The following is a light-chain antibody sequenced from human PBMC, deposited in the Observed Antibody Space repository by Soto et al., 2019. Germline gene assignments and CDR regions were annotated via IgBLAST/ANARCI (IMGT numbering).Light chain of an antibody. J-gene: IGKJ1*01. V-gene: IGKV1-39*01. CDR2: ASS. CDR3: QQTYSNPRT. Sequence: DIQKTQSPYSLTASLGDSVTITCRASQNIRTYLNWYQQIPGKAPKLLIYASSNLHTGVPSRFSGSASGTDFTLTISSLQPEDSATYYCQQTYSNPRTFGQGTKVDIK. CDR1: QNIRTY.